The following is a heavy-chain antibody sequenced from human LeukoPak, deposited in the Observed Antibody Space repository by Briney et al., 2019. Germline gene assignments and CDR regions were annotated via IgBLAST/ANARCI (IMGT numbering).Heavy chain of an antibody. CDR3: AKTPSVIVVTAVLAFDI. V-gene: IGHV3-23*01. CDR1: GFTSSSYA. J-gene: IGHJ3*02. Sequence: GGSLRLSCAASGFTSSSYAMSWVRQAPGKGLEWVSAISGSGGSTYYADSVKGRFTISRDNSKNTLYLQMNSLRAEDTAVYYCAKTPSVIVVTAVLAFDIWGQGTMVTVSS. CDR2: ISGSGGST. D-gene: IGHD3-22*01.